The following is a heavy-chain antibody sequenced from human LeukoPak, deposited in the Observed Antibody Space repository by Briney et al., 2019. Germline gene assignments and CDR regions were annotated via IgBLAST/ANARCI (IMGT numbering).Heavy chain of an antibody. J-gene: IGHJ4*02. CDR2: IKSKTAGGTA. Sequence: GGSLRLSCAASGFTFGNAWMSWVRQAPGKGLEWIGRIKSKTAGGTADYAAPVKGRFTISRDDSKNTLYLQMNSLKTEDTAVYYCSTSGQHWDIFDYWGQGTLVTVSS. D-gene: IGHD1/OR15-1a*01. V-gene: IGHV3-15*01. CDR1: GFTFGNAW. CDR3: STSGQHWDIFDY.